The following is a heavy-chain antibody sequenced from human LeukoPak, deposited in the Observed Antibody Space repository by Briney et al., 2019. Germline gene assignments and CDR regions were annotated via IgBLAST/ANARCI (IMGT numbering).Heavy chain of an antibody. Sequence: SETLSLTCAVYGGSFSGYYWSWIRQPPGEGLEWIGEINHSGSTNYNPSLKSRVTISVDTSKKQFSLKLSSVTAADTAVYYCVTYYFDSSGPKKNYWGQGTLVTVSS. V-gene: IGHV4-34*01. J-gene: IGHJ4*02. CDR1: GGSFSGYY. D-gene: IGHD3-22*01. CDR2: INHSGST. CDR3: VTYYFDSSGPKKNY.